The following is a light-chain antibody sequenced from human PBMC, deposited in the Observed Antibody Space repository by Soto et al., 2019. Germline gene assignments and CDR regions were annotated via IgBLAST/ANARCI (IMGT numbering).Light chain of an antibody. CDR3: QQYGSSPYT. CDR1: QSVASSH. V-gene: IGKV3-20*01. Sequence: EIVLTQSPGTLSLSPGERATLSCRASQSVASSHLAWYQQKPGKAPRLLIFAASHRATGIPDRFSGSVSGTDFTLTISRLEPEDFAVYSCQQYGSSPYTFGQGTKLEI. CDR2: AAS. J-gene: IGKJ2*01.